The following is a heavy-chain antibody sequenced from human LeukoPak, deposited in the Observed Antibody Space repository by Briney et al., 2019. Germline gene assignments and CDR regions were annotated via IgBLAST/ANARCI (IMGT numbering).Heavy chain of an antibody. CDR2: INAGNGNT. CDR3: ARDADGYNSSPASP. D-gene: IGHD5-24*01. Sequence: GASVEVSCTASGYTFTSYAMHWVRQAPGQRLEWMGWINAGNGNTKYSQKFQGRVTITRDTSASTAYMELSSLRSEDTAVYYCARDADGYNSSPASPWGQGTLVTVSS. CDR1: GYTFTSYA. J-gene: IGHJ4*02. V-gene: IGHV1-3*01.